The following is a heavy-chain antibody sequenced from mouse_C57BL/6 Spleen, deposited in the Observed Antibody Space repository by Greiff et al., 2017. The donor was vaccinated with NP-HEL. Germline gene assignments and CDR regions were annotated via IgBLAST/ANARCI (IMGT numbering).Heavy chain of an antibody. CDR3: ARAAQATGAMDY. CDR2: INYDGSST. V-gene: IGHV5-16*01. D-gene: IGHD3-2*02. CDR1: GFTFSDYY. Sequence: EVMLVESEGGLVQPGSSMKLSCTASGFTFSDYYMAWVRQVPEKGLEWVANINYDGSSTYYLDSLKSRFIISRDNAKNILYLQMSSLKSEDTATYYCARAAQATGAMDYWGQGTSVTVSS. J-gene: IGHJ4*01.